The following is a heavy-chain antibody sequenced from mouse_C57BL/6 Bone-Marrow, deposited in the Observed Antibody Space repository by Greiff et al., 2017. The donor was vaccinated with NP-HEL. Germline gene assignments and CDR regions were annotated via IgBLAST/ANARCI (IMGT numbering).Heavy chain of an antibody. Sequence: EVKLQESGPGLVKPSQSLSLTCSVTGYSITSGYYWNWIRQFPGNKLEWMGYISYDGSNNYNPSLKNRISITRDTSKNQFFLKLNSVTTEDTATYYCASRYYYGSSWYFDVWGTGTTVTVSS. CDR3: ASRYYYGSSWYFDV. CDR2: ISYDGSN. D-gene: IGHD1-1*01. J-gene: IGHJ1*03. CDR1: GYSITSGYY. V-gene: IGHV3-6*01.